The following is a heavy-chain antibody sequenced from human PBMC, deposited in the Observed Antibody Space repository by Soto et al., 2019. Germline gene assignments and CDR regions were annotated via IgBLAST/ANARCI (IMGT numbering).Heavy chain of an antibody. CDR2: IYYSGST. CDR1: GGSISSYY. V-gene: IGHV4-59*08. D-gene: IGHD6-13*01. J-gene: IGHJ4*02. Sequence: QVQLQESGPGLVKPSETLSLTCTVSGGSISSYYWSWIRQPPGKGLEWIGYIYYSGSTNYNPSLKXXVXIXXDTSKNQFSLKLSSVTAADTAVYYCARLGGSSFDYWGQGTLVTVSS. CDR3: ARLGGSSFDY.